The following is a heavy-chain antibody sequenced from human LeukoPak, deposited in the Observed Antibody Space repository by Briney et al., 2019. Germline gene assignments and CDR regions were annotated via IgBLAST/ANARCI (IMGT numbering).Heavy chain of an antibody. CDR1: GFTFSSYA. CDR3: AKDRWGAVAGTGDAFDI. D-gene: IGHD6-19*01. Sequence: PGGSLRLSCAASGFTFSSYAMSWVRQAPGKGLEWVAVISYDGSNKYYADSVKGRFTISRDNSKNTLYLQMNSLRAEDTAVYYCAKDRWGAVAGTGDAFDIWGQGTMVTVSS. V-gene: IGHV3-30*18. J-gene: IGHJ3*02. CDR2: ISYDGSNK.